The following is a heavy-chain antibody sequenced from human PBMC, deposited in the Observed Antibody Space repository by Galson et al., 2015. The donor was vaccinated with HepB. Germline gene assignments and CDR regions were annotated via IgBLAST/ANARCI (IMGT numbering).Heavy chain of an antibody. D-gene: IGHD3-10*01. V-gene: IGHV3-53*01. CDR1: GFTVSSNY. J-gene: IGHJ4*02. CDR2: IYSGGDT. CDR3: ARRFTYGLD. Sequence: SLRLSCAVSGFTVSSNYMTWVRQAPGKGLEWVSVIYSGGDTYCADSVKGRFTIFRDNSKNTLYLQMNSLRAEDTAVYYCARRFTYGLDWGQGTLVTDSS.